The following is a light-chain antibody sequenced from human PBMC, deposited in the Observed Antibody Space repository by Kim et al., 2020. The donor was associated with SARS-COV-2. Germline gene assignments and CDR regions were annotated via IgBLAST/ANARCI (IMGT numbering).Light chain of an antibody. CDR1: QRVRRN. V-gene: IGKV3-11*01. Sequence: PGERATLSCRASQRVRRNLAWYQQKPGQAPRLLIYDASTRATGIPARFSGSGSGTDFTLTISSLQPEDFAVYYCQQCSNWPLTFGGGTKVDIK. CDR3: QQCSNWPLT. J-gene: IGKJ4*01. CDR2: DAS.